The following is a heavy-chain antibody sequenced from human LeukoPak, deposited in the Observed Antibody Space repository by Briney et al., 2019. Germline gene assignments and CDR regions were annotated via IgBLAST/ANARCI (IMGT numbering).Heavy chain of an antibody. J-gene: IGHJ4*02. Sequence: SETLSLTCTVSGGSISSGGYYWSWIRQPPGKGLEWIGRIYTSGSTNYNPSLKSRVTMSVDTSKNQFSLKLSSVTAADTAVYYCARSSCSSTSCWRGYFDHWGQGTLVTVSS. V-gene: IGHV4-61*02. CDR2: IYTSGST. CDR1: GGSISSGGYY. CDR3: ARSSCSSTSCWRGYFDH. D-gene: IGHD2-2*01.